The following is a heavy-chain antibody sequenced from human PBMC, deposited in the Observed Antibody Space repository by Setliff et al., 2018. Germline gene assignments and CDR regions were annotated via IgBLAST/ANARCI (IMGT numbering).Heavy chain of an antibody. CDR2: INPDGSEK. CDR1: GFTYNNCW. Sequence: PGGSLRLSCGASGFTYNNCWVSWVRQAPGKGLEWLASINPDGSEKYYVDSVKGRFTISRDNAKNSLFLQMDSLRVDDTAVYYCGRVGKPYAIDVWGQGAMV. V-gene: IGHV3-7*04. CDR3: GRVGKPYAIDV. J-gene: IGHJ3*01.